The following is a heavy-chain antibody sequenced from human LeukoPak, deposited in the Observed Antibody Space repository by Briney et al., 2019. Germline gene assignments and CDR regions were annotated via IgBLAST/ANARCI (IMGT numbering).Heavy chain of an antibody. CDR2: ISYDGSNK. D-gene: IGHD3-10*01. CDR1: GFTFGSYG. J-gene: IGHJ6*02. CDR3: AKGALLWFQVHYYYYGMDV. Sequence: PGGSLRLSCAASGFTFGSYGMHWVRQAPGKGLEWVAVISYDGSNKYYADSVKGRFTISRDNSKNTLYLQMNSLRAEDTAVYYCAKGALLWFQVHYYYYGMDVWGQGTTVTVSS. V-gene: IGHV3-30*18.